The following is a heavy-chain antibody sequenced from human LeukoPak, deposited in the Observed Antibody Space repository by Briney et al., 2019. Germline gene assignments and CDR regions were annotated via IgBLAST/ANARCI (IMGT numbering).Heavy chain of an antibody. J-gene: IGHJ4*02. CDR1: VYTLTELS. CDR3: ATKGQWLVGPFGN. CDR2: FDPEDGET. D-gene: IGHD6-19*01. Sequence: GASVNVSCKFSVYTLTELSMHWVRQAPGKGLEWMGGFDPEDGETIYAQKFQGRVTMTEDTSTDTAYMELSSLRSEDTAVYYCATKGQWLVGPFGNWGQGTLVTVSS. V-gene: IGHV1-24*01.